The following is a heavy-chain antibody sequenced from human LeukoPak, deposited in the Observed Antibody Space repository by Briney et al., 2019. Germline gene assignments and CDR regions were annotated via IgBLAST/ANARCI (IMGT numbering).Heavy chain of an antibody. CDR1: GFTFSSYG. D-gene: IGHD3-22*01. J-gene: IGHJ4*02. V-gene: IGHV3-30*18. CDR3: AKDPRDYYDSSGYYYFDY. Sequence: PGGSLRLSCAASGFTFSSYGVHWVRQAPGKGLEWVAVTSYDGSNKDYADSVKGRFTISRDNSKNTLYPQMNSLRAEDTAVYFCAKDPRDYYDSSGYYYFDYWGQGTLVTVSS. CDR2: TSYDGSNK.